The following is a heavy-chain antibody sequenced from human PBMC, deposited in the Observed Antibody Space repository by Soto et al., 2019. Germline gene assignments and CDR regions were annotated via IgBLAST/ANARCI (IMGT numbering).Heavy chain of an antibody. J-gene: IGHJ4*02. Sequence: SVKVSCKASGFTFTSSAIQWVRQARGQRLEWIGWIVVGSGNTNYAQKFQERVTITRDMSTSTAYVELSSLRSEDTAVYYCARDPNGINDFDYWGQGTLVTVSS. CDR3: ARDPNGINDFDY. CDR2: IVVGSGNT. V-gene: IGHV1-58*02. D-gene: IGHD1-20*01. CDR1: GFTFTSSA.